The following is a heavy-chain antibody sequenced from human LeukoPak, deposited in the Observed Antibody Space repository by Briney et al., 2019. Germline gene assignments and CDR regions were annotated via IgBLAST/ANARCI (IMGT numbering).Heavy chain of an antibody. D-gene: IGHD3-3*01. Sequence: GESLKISCKGSGYRFDNSWIGWVRQMPGKGLEWMGLVYPGDPDIRYSPSFQGQVIISADKSINTAYLQWSSLKASDTAMYYCARHRGLRFLEWLPDAFDIWGQGTMVTVSS. CDR3: ARHRGLRFLEWLPDAFDI. CDR1: GYRFDNSW. CDR2: VYPGDPDI. J-gene: IGHJ3*02. V-gene: IGHV5-51*01.